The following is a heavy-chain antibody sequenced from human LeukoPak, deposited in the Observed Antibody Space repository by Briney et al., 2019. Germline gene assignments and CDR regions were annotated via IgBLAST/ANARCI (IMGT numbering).Heavy chain of an antibody. CDR2: INPNSGGT. D-gene: IGHD3-10*01. CDR1: GYTFTGYY. CDR3: ARDSAWEELVRSLDN. Sequence: ASVKVSCKASGYTFTGYYMHWVRQAPGQGLEWMGWINPNSGGTNYAQKFQGSVTMTRDTSISTAYMELSSLRSEDTAVYYCARDSAWEELVRSLDNWGQGTLVTVSS. J-gene: IGHJ4*02. V-gene: IGHV1-2*02.